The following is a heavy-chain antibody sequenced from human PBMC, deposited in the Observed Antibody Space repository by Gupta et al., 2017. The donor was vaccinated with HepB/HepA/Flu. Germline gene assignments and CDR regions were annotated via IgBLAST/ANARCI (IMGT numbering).Heavy chain of an antibody. Sequence: QVQLVESGGGVVQPGRSLRLSCAASGITFRSYAMHRVSQSPGKGLEWVSVISYDGSNKYYADSVNGRFTISSDNSKNTLYLQMNSLRAEDTAVYYCAREVVGSSSGQSDYWGQGTLVTVSS. CDR2: ISYDGSNK. CDR3: AREVVGSSSGQSDY. J-gene: IGHJ4*02. CDR1: GITFRSYA. D-gene: IGHD6-6*01. V-gene: IGHV3-30-3*01.